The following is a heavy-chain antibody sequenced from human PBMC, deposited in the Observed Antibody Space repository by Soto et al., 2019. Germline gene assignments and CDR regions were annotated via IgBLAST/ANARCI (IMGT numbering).Heavy chain of an antibody. V-gene: IGHV4-31*03. CDR3: ARGVTLVRGVIHTPYFDY. J-gene: IGHJ4*02. D-gene: IGHD3-10*01. CDR1: GGSISSGGYY. CDR2: VYYSGST. Sequence: QVQLQESGPGLVKPSQTLSLTCTVSGGSISSGGYYWSWIRQHPGKGLEWIGYVYYSGSTYYHRSLKSRVTISVETSKNQFSMTLSSVTAADTAVYYCARGVTLVRGVIHTPYFDYWGQGALVTVSS.